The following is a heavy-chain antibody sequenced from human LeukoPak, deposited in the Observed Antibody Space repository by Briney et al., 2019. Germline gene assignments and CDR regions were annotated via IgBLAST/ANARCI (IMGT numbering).Heavy chain of an antibody. V-gene: IGHV3-21*01. Sequence: GGSLRLSCAASGFTLSDYHMNWVRQAPGKGLESLSSITTISHYIYYAGAVRGRFTISRDNAKNSLYLQMNSLRGEDTAVYYCARSGGPGTYHQLRYNWFDPWGQGTLVTVSS. J-gene: IGHJ5*02. CDR1: GFTLSDYH. CDR2: ITTISHYI. D-gene: IGHD3-10*01. CDR3: ARSGGPGTYHQLRYNWFDP.